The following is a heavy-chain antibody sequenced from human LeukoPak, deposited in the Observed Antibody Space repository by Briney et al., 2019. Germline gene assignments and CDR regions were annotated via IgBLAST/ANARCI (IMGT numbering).Heavy chain of an antibody. Sequence: PSETLSLTCTVSGGSISSRNHYWGWIRQPPGKGLEWLGNFYYSGSTNYNPSLKRRVTISVDTSKNQFSLKLSSVTAADTAVYYCARLQTYYYDSSGYPVIDYWGQGTLVTVSS. J-gene: IGHJ4*02. CDR3: ARLQTYYYDSSGYPVIDY. CDR1: GGSISSRNHY. D-gene: IGHD3-22*01. V-gene: IGHV4-39*07. CDR2: FYYSGST.